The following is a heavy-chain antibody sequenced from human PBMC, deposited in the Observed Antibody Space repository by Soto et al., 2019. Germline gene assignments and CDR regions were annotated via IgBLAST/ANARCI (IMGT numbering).Heavy chain of an antibody. D-gene: IGHD3-16*01. V-gene: IGHV3-30*19. J-gene: IGHJ4*02. CDR1: GFTFRSYV. CDR2: TSYDGSNK. CDR3: ARWGTTGGLDF. Sequence: QVQLVESGGGVVQPGTSLRLSCVGSGFTFRSYVIHWVRQAPGKGLEWVALTSYDGSNKYYDDSVKGRFTISRDNSRNTVDLQMDNLRLDDAALYYCARWGTTGGLDFWGQGTLVYVSS.